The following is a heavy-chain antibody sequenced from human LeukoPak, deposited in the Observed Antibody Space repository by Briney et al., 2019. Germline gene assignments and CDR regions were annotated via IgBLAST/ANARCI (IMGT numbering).Heavy chain of an antibody. J-gene: IGHJ4*02. CDR1: EYTFTDYY. CDR2: INLKSGGRDT. CDR3: AKGHYDGDHPHYDGGSVDS. Sequence: GASVKVSCKALEYTFTDYYIHWVRQAPGQGLEWMGWINLKSGGRDTNYAQKFRGRVTMTTDTSISTAYMELSRLRSDDTAVYFCAKGHYDGDHPHYDGGSVDSWGQGTHITVSS. D-gene: IGHD2-21*01. V-gene: IGHV1-2*02.